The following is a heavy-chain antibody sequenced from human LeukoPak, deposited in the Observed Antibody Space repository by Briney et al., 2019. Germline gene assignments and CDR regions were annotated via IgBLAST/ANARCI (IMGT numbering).Heavy chain of an antibody. D-gene: IGHD3-10*01. CDR3: ARVFRDTWGSGTNYFDF. CDR2: IYHTGTT. Sequence: PSETLSLACTVFGYFISSGYYWAWIRQPPGKGLEWIANIYHTGTTYYNPSLKSRITISVDTSKNQFSLKFDFVTAADTAVYYCARVFRDTWGSGTNYFDFWGQGTLVTVSS. CDR1: GYFISSGYY. V-gene: IGHV4-38-2*02. J-gene: IGHJ4*02.